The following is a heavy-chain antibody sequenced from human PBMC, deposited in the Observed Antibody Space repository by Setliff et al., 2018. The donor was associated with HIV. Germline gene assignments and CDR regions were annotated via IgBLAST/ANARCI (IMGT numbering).Heavy chain of an antibody. Sequence: SETLSLTCTVSGGSISSGGYYWSWIRQHPGKGLEWIGYIYYSGSTYYNPSLKSLVTISVDTSKNQFSLKLSSVTAADTAVYYCASGEYNYGYRFDYWGQGTLVTAPQ. CDR2: IYYSGST. V-gene: IGHV4-31*01. CDR3: ASGEYNYGYRFDY. CDR1: GGSISSGGYY. D-gene: IGHD5-18*01. J-gene: IGHJ4*02.